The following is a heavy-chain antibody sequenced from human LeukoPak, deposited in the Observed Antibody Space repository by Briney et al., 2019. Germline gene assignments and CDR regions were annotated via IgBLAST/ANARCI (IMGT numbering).Heavy chain of an antibody. V-gene: IGHV4-59*01. CDR1: GGSISSYY. CDR3: ARDLGNPEGFDY. CDR2: IYYSGST. Sequence: SETLSLTCTVSGGSISSYYWSWIRQPPGKGLEWIGYIYYSGSTNYNPSLKSRVTISVDTSKNQFSLKLSSVTAADTAVYYCARDLGNPEGFDYWGQGTLVTVSS. J-gene: IGHJ4*02. D-gene: IGHD4-23*01.